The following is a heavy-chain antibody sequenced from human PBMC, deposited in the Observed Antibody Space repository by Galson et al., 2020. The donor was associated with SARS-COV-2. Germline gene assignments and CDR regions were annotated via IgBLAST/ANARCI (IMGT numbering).Heavy chain of an antibody. CDR1: GYTFTSYD. J-gene: IGHJ4*02. V-gene: IGHV1-8*01. CDR2: MNPNSGNT. Sequence: ASVKVSCKASGYTFTSYDINWVRQAPGQGLEWMGWMNPNSGNTGYAPNFQCRVTMTRDTSIRTAYMELSSLRSEDTAVYYCARGAVVATLAEWGQGTLVTVSS. D-gene: IGHD2-15*01. CDR3: ARGAVVATLAE.